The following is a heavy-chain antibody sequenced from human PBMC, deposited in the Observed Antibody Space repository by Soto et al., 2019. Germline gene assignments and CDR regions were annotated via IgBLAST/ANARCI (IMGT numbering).Heavy chain of an antibody. J-gene: IGHJ6*02. CDR2: IYPGDSDT. D-gene: IGHD1-26*01. CDR1: GYSFTSYW. V-gene: IGHV5-51*01. Sequence: LGESLKISCKGSGYSFTSYWIGWVRQMPGKGLECMGIIYPGDSDTRYSPSFQGQVTISADKSISTAYLQWSSLKASDTAMYYCARQGPIVGATPVYYYYGMDVWGQGTTVTVSS. CDR3: ARQGPIVGATPVYYYYGMDV.